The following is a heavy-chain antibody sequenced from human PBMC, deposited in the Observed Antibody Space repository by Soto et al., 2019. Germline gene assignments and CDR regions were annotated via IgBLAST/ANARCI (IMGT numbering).Heavy chain of an antibody. Sequence: EVQLVESGGGLIQPGGSLRLSCAASGFTVSSNYMSWVRQAPGKGLEWVSVIYSGGSTYYADSVKGRFTISRDNSNNTLSLQILSLCAQVTAVYYCTREAYGDYLGGCDYWGQGTLVTVSP. CDR3: TREAYGDYLGGCDY. D-gene: IGHD4-17*01. V-gene: IGHV3-53*01. CDR1: GFTVSSNY. CDR2: IYSGGST. J-gene: IGHJ4*02.